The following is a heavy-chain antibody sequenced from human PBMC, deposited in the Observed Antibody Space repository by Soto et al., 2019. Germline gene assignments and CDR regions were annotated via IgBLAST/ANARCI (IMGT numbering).Heavy chain of an antibody. V-gene: IGHV3-66*01. CDR1: GVTVSSLY. CDR2: ISSGGSS. J-gene: IGHJ4*02. Sequence: GGSLRLSCAASGVTVSSLYMTWFRQAPGKGLQWVAVISSGGSSYYADSVKGRFTISRDNSKNTLYLEMNSLRAEDTAVYYCARDTFGGAYDFLHGGQGTLVTVSS. CDR3: ARDTFGGAYDFLH. D-gene: IGHD3-3*01.